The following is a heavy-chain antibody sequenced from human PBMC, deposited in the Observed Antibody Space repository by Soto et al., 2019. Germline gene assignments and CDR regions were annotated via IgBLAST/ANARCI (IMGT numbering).Heavy chain of an antibody. J-gene: IGHJ4*02. V-gene: IGHV3-23*01. CDR3: AKERPTTPCFDY. Sequence: PGGSLRLSCVASGFTFSTYAMTWVRLAPGKGLEWVSAISGSGSGTNYADSVKGRFTVSRENSKNILYLQMNSLRAEDTAIYYCAKERPTTPCFDYWGPGTLVTVSS. CDR2: ISGSGSGT. D-gene: IGHD1-1*01. CDR1: GFTFSTYA.